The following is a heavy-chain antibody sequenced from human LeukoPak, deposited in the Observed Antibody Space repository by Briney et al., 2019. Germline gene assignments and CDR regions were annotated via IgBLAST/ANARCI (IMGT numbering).Heavy chain of an antibody. V-gene: IGHV3-23*01. CDR1: GFTFSSHA. Sequence: GGSLRLSCEASGFTFSSHAVSWVRQAPGKGLEWVSAISGSGGKTYYADSVRGRFTNSRDNSGNTLYLQMDSLRDEDTAVYYCAREIKIVVAGSWFDPWGQGAQVIVSS. CDR3: AREIKIVVAGSWFDP. CDR2: ISGSGGKT. J-gene: IGHJ5*02. D-gene: IGHD6-19*01.